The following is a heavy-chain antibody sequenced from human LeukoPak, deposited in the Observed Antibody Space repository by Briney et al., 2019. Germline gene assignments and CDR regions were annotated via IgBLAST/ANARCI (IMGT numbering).Heavy chain of an antibody. J-gene: IGHJ4*02. V-gene: IGHV4-59*08. CDR2: IYYSGST. D-gene: IGHD4/OR15-4a*01. CDR1: GGSISSYY. Sequence: SETLSLTCTVSGGSISSYYWSWIRQPPGKGLEWIGYIYYSGSTNYNSSLKSRVTVSVDTSKNQFSLKLSSVTAADTAVYYCARQPEYGGPWYFDYWGQGTLVTVSS. CDR3: ARQPEYGGPWYFDY.